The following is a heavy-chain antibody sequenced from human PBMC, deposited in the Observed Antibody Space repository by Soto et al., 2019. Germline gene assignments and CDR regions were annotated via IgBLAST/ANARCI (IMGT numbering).Heavy chain of an antibody. CDR3: ARLGAVVATLARDFYYYYYGMDV. Sequence: SETLSLTCTVSGCSISSSSYYWGWIRQPPGKGLEWIGSIYYSGSTYYNPSLKSRVTISVDTSKNQFSLKLSSVTAADTAVYYCARLGAVVATLARDFYYYYYGMDVWGQGTTVT. J-gene: IGHJ6*02. D-gene: IGHD5-12*01. CDR1: GCSISSSSYY. V-gene: IGHV4-39*01. CDR2: IYYSGST.